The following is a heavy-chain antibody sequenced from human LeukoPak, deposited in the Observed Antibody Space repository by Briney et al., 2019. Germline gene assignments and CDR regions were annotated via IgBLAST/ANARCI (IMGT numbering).Heavy chain of an antibody. CDR1: GFPFSAYS. D-gene: IGHD6-19*01. CDR2: IAFNGSNI. CDR3: ARVEGLHRNGFYLHYYMDV. Sequence: GGSLRLSCTASGFPFSAYSINWVRQARGKGVEWFLYIAFNGSNIHYADSVKGRFTISRDSAKNSLYLQMNSLRAEDTAVYYCARVEGLHRNGFYLHYYMDVWGKGTTVTVSS. J-gene: IGHJ6*03. V-gene: IGHV3-48*01.